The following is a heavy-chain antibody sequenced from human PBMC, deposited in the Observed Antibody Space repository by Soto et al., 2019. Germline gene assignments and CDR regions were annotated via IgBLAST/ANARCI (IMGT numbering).Heavy chain of an antibody. V-gene: IGHV1-69*13. CDR3: ASGNRDGAGYYGMDV. CDR2: IIPIFGTA. D-gene: IGHD1-1*01. CDR1: GGTFSSYA. J-gene: IGHJ6*02. Sequence: SVKVSCKASGGTFSSYAISWVRQAPGQGLEWMGGIIPIFGTANYAQKFQGRVTITADESTSTAYMELSSLRSEDTAVYYCASGNRDGAGYYGMDVWGQGTTVTVSS.